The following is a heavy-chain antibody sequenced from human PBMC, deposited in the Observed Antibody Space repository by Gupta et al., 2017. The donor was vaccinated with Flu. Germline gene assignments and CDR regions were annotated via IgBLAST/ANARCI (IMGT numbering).Heavy chain of an antibody. CDR2: MYHSGTT. J-gene: IGHJ3*02. Sequence: QVQLQESGPGLIKPSETLSLTCAVSGYSLSGPAHWGWIRQSPVEGLQWIGLMYHSGTTYYTPSLKSRLTMSMDTSRNHFSLRLTSVTAADTAVYYCVRVGVHTDSIRNEFDIWGQGTVVTVSS. CDR3: VRVGVHTDSIRNEFDI. CDR1: GYSLSGPAH. V-gene: IGHV4-38-2*01. D-gene: IGHD3-16*01.